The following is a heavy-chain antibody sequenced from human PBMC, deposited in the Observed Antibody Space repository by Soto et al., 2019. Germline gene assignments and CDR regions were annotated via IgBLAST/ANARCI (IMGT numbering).Heavy chain of an antibody. J-gene: IGHJ4*02. CDR3: VVMGNVAVSNPRSFDY. CDR1: GATFSGYA. Sequence: QVQLVQSGAEVKKPGSSVKVSCKASGATFSGYAINWVRQAPGQGLEWLGRIVPIFETLNYAERFQGRVDITADESTTTVYMELTNLTHEDTAVYYCVVMGNVAVSNPRSFDYWGQGTQVTVS. D-gene: IGHD6-19*01. CDR2: IVPIFETL. V-gene: IGHV1-69*18.